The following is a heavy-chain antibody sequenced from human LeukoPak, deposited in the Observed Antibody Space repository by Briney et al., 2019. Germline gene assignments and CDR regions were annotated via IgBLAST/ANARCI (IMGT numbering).Heavy chain of an antibody. Sequence: GGSLRLSCAASAFTFSTYGMHWVRQAPGKGLEWVAVIWYDGSNKYYADSVKGRFTISRDNSKNTLYLQMNSLRAEDTAVFYCARDHYYGSGSHLTDAFDIWGQGTMVTVSS. J-gene: IGHJ3*02. CDR1: AFTFSTYG. D-gene: IGHD3-10*01. CDR2: IWYDGSNK. CDR3: ARDHYYGSGSHLTDAFDI. V-gene: IGHV3-33*01.